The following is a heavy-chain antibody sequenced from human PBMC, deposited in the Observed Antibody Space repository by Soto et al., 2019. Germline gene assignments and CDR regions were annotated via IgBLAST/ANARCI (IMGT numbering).Heavy chain of an antibody. J-gene: IGHJ5*02. CDR3: ARAIA. CDR2: IIQDGSEK. Sequence: PGGSLRLSCEASGFTFSNYWMSWVRQAPGKGLEWVANIIQDGSEKYYMDSVKGRLTISRDNAKNSLYLQMNSLRAEDTAVYYCARAIAWGQGTLVTVSS. CDR1: GFTFSNYW. V-gene: IGHV3-7*01.